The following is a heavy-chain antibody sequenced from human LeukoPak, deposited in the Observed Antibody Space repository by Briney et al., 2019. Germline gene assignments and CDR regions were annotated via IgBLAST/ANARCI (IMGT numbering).Heavy chain of an antibody. Sequence: ASVKVSCKASGYTFTNYGISWVRQAPGQGLEWMGWINTYNGNTNYAQNLQGRVTMTTDTSTSTAYMELRSLRSDDTAVYYCARATGYCSSTSCLSLGGDYWGQGTLVTVSS. CDR2: INTYNGNT. V-gene: IGHV1-18*01. J-gene: IGHJ4*02. CDR1: GYTFTNYG. CDR3: ARATGYCSSTSCLSLGGDY. D-gene: IGHD2-2*01.